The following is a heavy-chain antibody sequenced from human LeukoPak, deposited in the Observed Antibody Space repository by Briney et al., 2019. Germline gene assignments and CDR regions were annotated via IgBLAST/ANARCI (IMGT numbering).Heavy chain of an antibody. J-gene: IGHJ5*01. CDR2: LYTTGST. CDR3: ARCEPIVDTWFDS. V-gene: IGHV4-61*02. D-gene: IGHD1-14*01. CDR1: GGSMIGDVSY. Sequence: PSETLSLTCTVSGGSMIGDVSYWNWIRQPAGKGLEWIGRLYTTGSTIYNPSLKSRVSISAEMSKNQFSLRLQAVTAADTAVYFCARCEPIVDTWFDSRGQGTLVTVSS.